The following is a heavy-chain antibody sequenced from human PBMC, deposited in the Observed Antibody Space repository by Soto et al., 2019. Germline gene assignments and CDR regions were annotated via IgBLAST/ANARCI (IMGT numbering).Heavy chain of an antibody. D-gene: IGHD3-10*01. J-gene: IGHJ4*02. CDR2: IWYDGSNK. Sequence: GGSLRLSCAAAGFTFSSYGMHWVRQAPGKGLEWVAVIWYDGSNKYYADSVKGRFTISRDDSKNTLYLQMNSLRAEDTAVYYCARDTIITMARGGPFDYWGQGTLVTVSS. V-gene: IGHV3-33*01. CDR1: GFTFSSYG. CDR3: ARDTIITMARGGPFDY.